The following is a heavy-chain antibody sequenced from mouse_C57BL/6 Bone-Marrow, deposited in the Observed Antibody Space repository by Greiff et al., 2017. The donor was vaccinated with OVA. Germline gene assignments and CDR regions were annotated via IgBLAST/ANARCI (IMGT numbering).Heavy chain of an antibody. Sequence: QVQLKESGAELVRPGASVKLSCKASGYTFTDYYIHWVKQRPGQGLEWIARIYPGSGNTDYNDKLKVKATRTAEKSSSTAYMQLNSLTSENSAVYCCARHCDSMYYFDYWGQGTTLTVSS. V-gene: IGHV1-76*01. J-gene: IGHJ2*01. D-gene: IGHD2-10*02. CDR2: IYPGSGNT. CDR1: GYTFTDYY. CDR3: ARHCDSMYYFDY.